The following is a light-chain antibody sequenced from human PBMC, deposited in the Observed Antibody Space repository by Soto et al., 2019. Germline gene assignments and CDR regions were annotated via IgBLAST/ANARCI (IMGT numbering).Light chain of an antibody. V-gene: IGLV2-8*01. CDR2: EVN. J-gene: IGLJ3*02. CDR3: SSYAGTNKV. Sequence: QSALTQPPSASGSPGQSVTISCTGTSSDVGNYNYVSWYQQHPGKAPKLMIYEVNKRPSGVPDRFSGSKSGNMASLTVSGLQPEDEADYYCSSYAGTNKVFGGGTKLTVL. CDR1: SSDVGNYNY.